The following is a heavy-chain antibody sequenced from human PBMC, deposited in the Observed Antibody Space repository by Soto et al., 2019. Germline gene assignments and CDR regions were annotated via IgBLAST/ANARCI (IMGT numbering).Heavy chain of an antibody. D-gene: IGHD3-16*01. J-gene: IGHJ4*02. Sequence: PGGSLRLSCAASGFNFRSYDMSRVRQAPGKGLEWVSGISVPGGSTYYADSVKGRVTISRDSSKNTVYLQMTSWTIEDTAVYYCARDFWGLSNLDYWGQGVPVTVAS. V-gene: IGHV3-23*01. CDR3: ARDFWGLSNLDY. CDR2: ISVPGGST. CDR1: GFNFRSYD.